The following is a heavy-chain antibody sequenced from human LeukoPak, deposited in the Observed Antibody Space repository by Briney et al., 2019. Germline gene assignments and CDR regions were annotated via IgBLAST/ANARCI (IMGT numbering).Heavy chain of an antibody. Sequence: PGGSLRLSCAASGFTFSSYSMNWVRQAPGKGLEWVSSISSSSSYIYYADSVKGRFTISRDNAKNSLYLQMNSLRTEDTAVYYCARPLAAAGTGVWGQGTLVTVSS. CDR3: ARPLAAAGTGV. CDR2: ISSSSSYI. J-gene: IGHJ4*02. D-gene: IGHD6-13*01. V-gene: IGHV3-21*01. CDR1: GFTFSSYS.